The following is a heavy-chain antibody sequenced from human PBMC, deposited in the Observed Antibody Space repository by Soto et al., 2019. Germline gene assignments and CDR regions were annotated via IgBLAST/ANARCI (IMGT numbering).Heavy chain of an antibody. D-gene: IGHD6-19*01. CDR2: INAGNGNT. Sequence: QVQLVQSGAEVKKPGASVKVSCKASGYTFTSYAMHWVRQAPGQRLEWMGWINAGNGNTKYSQKFQRRVTITRDTSASTAYMELSSLRSEDTAVYYCARIYSSGWYGDWFDPWGQGTLVTVSS. J-gene: IGHJ5*02. CDR3: ARIYSSGWYGDWFDP. V-gene: IGHV1-3*01. CDR1: GYTFTSYA.